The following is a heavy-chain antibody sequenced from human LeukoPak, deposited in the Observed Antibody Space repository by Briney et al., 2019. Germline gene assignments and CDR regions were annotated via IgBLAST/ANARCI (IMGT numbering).Heavy chain of an antibody. D-gene: IGHD3-3*01. CDR3: ARTYYDFWSYYFDY. J-gene: IGHJ4*02. V-gene: IGHV4-59*01. CDR1: GGSISSYY. Sequence: PSETLSLTCTVPGGSISSYYWSWIRQPPGKGLEWIGYIYYSGSTNYNPSLKSRVTISVDTSKNQFSLKLSSVTAADTAVYYCARTYYDFWSYYFDYWGQGTLVTVSS. CDR2: IYYSGST.